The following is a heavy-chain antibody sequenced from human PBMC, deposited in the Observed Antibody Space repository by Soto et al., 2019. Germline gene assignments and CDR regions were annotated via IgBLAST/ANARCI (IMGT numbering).Heavy chain of an antibody. CDR2: IYYSGST. CDR1: GGSISSSSYY. CDR3: ASISNYYGSGSPRYFFDY. Sequence: QLQLQESGPGLVKPSETLSLACTVSGGSISSSSYYWGWIRQPPGKGLEWIGSIYYSGSTYYNPSLKNRATISVDTSKNHFSLKLSSVTAADTAVYYCASISNYYGSGSPRYFFDYWGQGTLVTVSS. V-gene: IGHV4-39*01. J-gene: IGHJ4*02. D-gene: IGHD3-10*01.